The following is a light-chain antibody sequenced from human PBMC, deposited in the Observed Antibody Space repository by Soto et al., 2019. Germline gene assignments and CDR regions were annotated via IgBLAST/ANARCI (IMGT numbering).Light chain of an antibody. CDR2: AES. V-gene: IGKV1-39*01. CDR1: QSISSY. J-gene: IGKJ1*01. CDR3: QQRYSTPRT. Sequence: DIQMTQSPSSLSASVGDRVTITCRASQSISSYLNWYQQKPGKAPKLLIYAESSLQSGVTSRFSGSGSGKDFTLTISSLQPEYFATYYCQQRYSTPRTFGQGPKVEIK.